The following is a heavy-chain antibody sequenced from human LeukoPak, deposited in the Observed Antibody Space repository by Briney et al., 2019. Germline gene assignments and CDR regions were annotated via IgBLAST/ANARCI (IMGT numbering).Heavy chain of an antibody. J-gene: IGHJ4*02. CDR1: GFTFSSYA. CDR3: ARGTTSDY. CDR2: ISSSSSVI. Sequence: GGSLRLPCAASGFTFSSYAMNWVRQAPGKGLEWVSLISSSSSVIYYVDSVKGRFTISRDNAKNSLYLQMNSLRAEDTAVYYCARGTTSDYWGQGTLVTVSS. V-gene: IGHV3-21*01. D-gene: IGHD1-14*01.